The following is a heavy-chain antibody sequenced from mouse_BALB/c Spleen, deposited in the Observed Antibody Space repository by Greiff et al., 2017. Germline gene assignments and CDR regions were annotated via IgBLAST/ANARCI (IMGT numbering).Heavy chain of an antibody. J-gene: IGHJ2*01. CDR1: GFAFSSYD. CDR2: ISSGGGST. CDR3: ARRGYDYDGGFDY. D-gene: IGHD2-4*01. Sequence: EVKLEESGGGLVKPGGSLKLSCAASGFAFSSYDMSWVRQTPEKRLEWVAYISSGGGSTYYPDTVKGRFTISRDNAKNTLYLQMSSLKSEDTAMYYCARRGYDYDGGFDYWGQGTTLTVSS. V-gene: IGHV5-12-1*01.